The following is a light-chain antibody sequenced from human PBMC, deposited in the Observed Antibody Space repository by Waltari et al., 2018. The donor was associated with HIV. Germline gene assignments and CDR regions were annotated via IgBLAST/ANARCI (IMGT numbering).Light chain of an antibody. Sequence: DIQMTQSPSTLSAPVGDRVTITCRASQSISSWLAWYQQKPGKAPKLLIYKASSLESGVPSRFSGSGSGTEFTLTISSLQPDDFATYYCRQHNSYPLTFGGGTKVEIK. V-gene: IGKV1-5*03. CDR3: RQHNSYPLT. CDR2: KAS. CDR1: QSISSW. J-gene: IGKJ4*01.